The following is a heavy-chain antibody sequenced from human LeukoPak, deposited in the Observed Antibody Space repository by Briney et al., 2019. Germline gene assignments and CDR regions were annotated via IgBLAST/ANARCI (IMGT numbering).Heavy chain of an antibody. Sequence: PSETLSLTCTVSGGSISSYYWSWIRQPPGKGLEWIGYIYYSGSTNYNPSLKSRVTISVDTSKNQFSLKLSSVTAADTAVYYCASNQQLDDGYYFDYWGQGTLVTVSS. V-gene: IGHV4-59*08. CDR3: ASNQQLDDGYYFDY. CDR2: IYYSGST. D-gene: IGHD6-13*01. J-gene: IGHJ4*02. CDR1: GGSISSYY.